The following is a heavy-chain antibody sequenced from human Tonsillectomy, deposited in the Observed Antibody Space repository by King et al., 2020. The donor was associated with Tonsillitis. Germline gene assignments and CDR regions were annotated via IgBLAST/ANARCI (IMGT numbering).Heavy chain of an antibody. CDR2: IGGSGGSI. CDR1: GFTFSGYA. V-gene: IGHV3-23*04. D-gene: IGHD6-13*01. Sequence: VQLVESGGGLVQPGGSLRLSCAASGFTFSGYALNWVRQAPGKGLEWVSSIGGSGGSIHYAESVKGRFTISRDNSKNTLYLQLNSLRAEDTAVYYCAKDRIAAVGPYDAFDIWGQGTMITVSS. J-gene: IGHJ3*02. CDR3: AKDRIAAVGPYDAFDI.